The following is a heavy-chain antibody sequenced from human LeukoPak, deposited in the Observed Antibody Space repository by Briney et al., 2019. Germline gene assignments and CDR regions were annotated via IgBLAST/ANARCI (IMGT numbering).Heavy chain of an antibody. J-gene: IGHJ4*02. CDR2: ISGSGGST. Sequence: GGSLRLSCAASGFTFSSYSMNWVRQAPGKGLEWVSAISGSGGSTYYADSVKGRFTISRDNSKNTLYLQMNSLRAEDTAVYYCAKASMTTVTASDFDYWGQGTLVTVSS. CDR3: AKASMTTVTASDFDY. V-gene: IGHV3-23*01. D-gene: IGHD4-17*01. CDR1: GFTFSSYS.